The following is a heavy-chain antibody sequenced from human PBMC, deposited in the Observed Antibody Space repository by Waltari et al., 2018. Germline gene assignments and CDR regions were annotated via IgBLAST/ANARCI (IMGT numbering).Heavy chain of an antibody. V-gene: IGHV1-3*03. J-gene: IGHJ4*02. D-gene: IGHD6-19*01. CDR2: INAGNGNT. Sequence: QVQLVQSGAEVKKPGASVKVSCKASGYTFTSYAMHWVRQAPGQRLEWMGWINAGNGNTKYSQGFQGRVTITRDTSASTAYMELSSLRSEDMAVYYCAREGGSGWYPYYFDYWGQGTLVTVSS. CDR3: AREGGSGWYPYYFDY. CDR1: GYTFTSYA.